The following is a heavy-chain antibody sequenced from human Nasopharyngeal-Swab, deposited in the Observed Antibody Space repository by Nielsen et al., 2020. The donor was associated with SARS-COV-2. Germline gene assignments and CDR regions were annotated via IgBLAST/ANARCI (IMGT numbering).Heavy chain of an antibody. Sequence: ASVKVSCKASGYTFTTHAMNWVRQAPGQGLEWMGWINTNTGSPRCAQGFTGRFVFSLDTSVSTAYLQIRSLKPEDTDVYFCARPSPYGDYSFDYWGQGTLVTVSS. J-gene: IGHJ4*02. D-gene: IGHD4-17*01. CDR2: INTNTGSP. CDR1: GYTFTTHA. V-gene: IGHV7-4-1*01. CDR3: ARPSPYGDYSFDY.